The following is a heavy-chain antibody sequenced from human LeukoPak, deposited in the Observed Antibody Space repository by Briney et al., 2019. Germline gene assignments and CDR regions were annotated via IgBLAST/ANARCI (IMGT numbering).Heavy chain of an antibody. CDR2: IIPIFGTA. CDR3: ARDLADSSGYNDAFDI. Sequence: SVKVSCKASGGTFSSYAISWVRQAPGQGLEWMGRIIPIFGTANYAQKFQGRVTITTDESTSTAYMELSSLRSEDTAVYYCARDLADSSGYNDAFDIWGQGTMVTVSS. D-gene: IGHD3-22*01. CDR1: GGTFSSYA. V-gene: IGHV1-69*05. J-gene: IGHJ3*02.